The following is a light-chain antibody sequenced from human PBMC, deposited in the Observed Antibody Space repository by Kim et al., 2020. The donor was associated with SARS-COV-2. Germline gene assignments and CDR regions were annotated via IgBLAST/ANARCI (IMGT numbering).Light chain of an antibody. CDR2: DAS. CDR3: QQRSNGPPKNT. CDR1: QSVSSY. J-gene: IGKJ2*01. V-gene: IGKV3-11*01. Sequence: EIVLTQSPATLSLSPGERATLSCRASQSVSSYLAWYQQKPGQAPRLLIYDASNRATGIPARFSGSGSGTDFTLTISSLEPEDFAVYYCQQRSNGPPKNTVGHGTKLEI.